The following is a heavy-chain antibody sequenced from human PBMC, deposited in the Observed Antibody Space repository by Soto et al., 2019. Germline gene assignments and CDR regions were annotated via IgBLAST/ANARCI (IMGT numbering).Heavy chain of an antibody. CDR3: ARASKGFCTSCLYYYGMDV. CDR1: GGTFSSYA. CDR2: IIPIFGTA. J-gene: IGHJ6*02. D-gene: IGHD2-2*01. V-gene: IGHV1-69*13. Sequence: GASVKVSCKASGGTFSSYAISWVRQAPGQGLEWMGGIIPIFGTANYAQKFQGRVTITADESTSTAYMELSSLRSEDTAVYYCARASKGFCTSCLYYYGMDVWGQGTTVTVSS.